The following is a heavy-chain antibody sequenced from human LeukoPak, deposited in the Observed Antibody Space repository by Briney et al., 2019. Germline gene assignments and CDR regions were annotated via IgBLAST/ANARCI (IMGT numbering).Heavy chain of an antibody. CDR2: ISYDGSNK. CDR3: ARDYGRMAVSSGWYEDY. CDR1: GCTFSSYA. Sequence: GRSLRLSCAASGCTFSSYAMHWVRQAPGKGLEWVAVISYDGSNKYYADSVKGRFTISRDNAKNSLYLQMNSLRAEDTAVYYCARDYGRMAVSSGWYEDYWGQGTLVTVSS. D-gene: IGHD6-19*01. J-gene: IGHJ4*02. V-gene: IGHV3-30-3*01.